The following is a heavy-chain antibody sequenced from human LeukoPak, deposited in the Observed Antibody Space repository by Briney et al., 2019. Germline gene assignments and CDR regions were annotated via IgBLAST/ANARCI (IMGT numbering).Heavy chain of an antibody. V-gene: IGHV4-39*07. J-gene: IGHJ6*03. CDR3: ARGRGGYNLFPHYYYYYYMDV. CDR1: GDSISSSSSY. D-gene: IGHD5-24*01. CDR2: IYYSGST. Sequence: SETLSLTCTVSGDSISSSSSYWGWIRQPPGEGLEWIGSIYYSGSTYYNTSLKSRVTISVDTSKNQFSLKLSSVTAADTAVYYCARGRGGYNLFPHYYYYYYMDVWGKGTTVTISS.